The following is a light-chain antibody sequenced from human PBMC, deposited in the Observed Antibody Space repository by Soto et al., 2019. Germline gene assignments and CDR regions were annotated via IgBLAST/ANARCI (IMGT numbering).Light chain of an antibody. J-gene: IGLJ2*01. CDR1: SSNIGAGYD. CDR3: QSYDSSLSGVI. V-gene: IGLV1-40*01. CDR2: ANT. Sequence: QSALTQPPSVSGAPGQRVTISCTGSSSNIGAGYDVHWYQQLPGTAPKHLIYANTNRPSGVPDRFSGSKSGTSASLAITGLQAEDEADYYCQSYDSSLSGVIFGGGTKVTVL.